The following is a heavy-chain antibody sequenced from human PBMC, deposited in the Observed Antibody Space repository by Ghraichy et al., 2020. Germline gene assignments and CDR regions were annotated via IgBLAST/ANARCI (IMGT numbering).Heavy chain of an antibody. CDR2: VSNSGDNT. CDR3: AKDLFSDYGGVYDS. J-gene: IGHJ4*02. D-gene: IGHD4-17*01. Sequence: GGSLRLSCAASGFTFSTYAMAWVRQAPGKGLEWVSAVSNSGDNTYYADAVKGRFTISRDNSKNIVYLQMNSLRADDTALYYCAKDLFSDYGGVYDSWGQGTLVTVSS. V-gene: IGHV3-23*01. CDR1: GFTFSTYA.